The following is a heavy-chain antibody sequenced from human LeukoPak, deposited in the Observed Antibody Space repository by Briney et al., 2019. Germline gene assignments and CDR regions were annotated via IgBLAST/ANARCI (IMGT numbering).Heavy chain of an antibody. D-gene: IGHD1-7*01. CDR1: GGTFSSYA. V-gene: IGHV1-69*05. CDR3: ARDLGVTGTTAGDAFDI. J-gene: IGHJ3*02. Sequence: ASVKVSCKASGGTFSSYAISWVRQAPGQGLEWMGGIIPILGTANYAQKFQGRVTITTDESTSTAYMELSSLRSEDTAVYYCARDLGVTGTTAGDAFDIWGQGTMVTVSS. CDR2: IIPILGTA.